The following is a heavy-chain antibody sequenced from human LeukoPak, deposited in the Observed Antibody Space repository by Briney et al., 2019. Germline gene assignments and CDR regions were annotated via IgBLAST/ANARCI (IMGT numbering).Heavy chain of an antibody. V-gene: IGHV1-3*01. CDR3: VRDDCAADACYPGGY. D-gene: IGHD2-21*02. Sequence: GASVKVSCKASGYTFTNYVVHWVRQAPGQRPEWMGYINAGNGDTEYSKNFQDRVTITRDTSASTAYMEVSSLTSEDTALYSCVRDDCAADACYPGGYWGQGTLVTVSS. CDR2: INAGNGDT. CDR1: GYTFTNYV. J-gene: IGHJ4*02.